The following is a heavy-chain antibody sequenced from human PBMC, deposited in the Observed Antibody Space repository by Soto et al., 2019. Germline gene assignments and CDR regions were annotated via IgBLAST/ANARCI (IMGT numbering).Heavy chain of an antibody. CDR2: MNPNSGNT. V-gene: IGHV1-8*01. CDR1: GYTFTSYD. CDR3: ARDLYYDILTGYPRGGGWFDP. Sequence: ASVKVSCKASGYTFTSYDMNWVRQATGQGLEWMGWMNPNSGNTGYAQKFQGRVTMTRNTSISTAYMELSSVTAADTAVYYCARDLYYDILTGYPRGGGWFDPWGQGTRVTVSS. J-gene: IGHJ5*02. D-gene: IGHD3-9*01.